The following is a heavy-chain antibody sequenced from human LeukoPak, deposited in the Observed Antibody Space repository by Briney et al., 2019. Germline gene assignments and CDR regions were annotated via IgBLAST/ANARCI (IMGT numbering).Heavy chain of an antibody. CDR2: IFYSGST. D-gene: IGHD3-22*01. V-gene: IGHV4-59*12. CDR3: AKSNGYGLIDI. J-gene: IGHJ3*02. Sequence: SETLSLTCTVSGGSISSYYWSWLRQPPGKALEWIGNIFYSGSTYYSPFLKSRVTISLDTSRNQFSLKLNSVTAADTAVYYCAKSNGYGLIDIWGQGTMVTVSS. CDR1: GGSISSYY.